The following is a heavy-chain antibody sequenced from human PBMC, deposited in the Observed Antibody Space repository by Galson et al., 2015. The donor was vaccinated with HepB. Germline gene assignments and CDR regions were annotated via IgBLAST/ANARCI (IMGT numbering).Heavy chain of an antibody. Sequence: SVKVSCKASGGTFSSYAISWVRQAPGQGLEWMGGIIPILGIANYAQKFQGRVTITADKSTSTAYMELSSLRSEDTAVYYCARDRVWGDTAMVYYYYYMDVWGKGTTVTVSS. D-gene: IGHD5-18*01. CDR2: IIPILGIA. V-gene: IGHV1-69*10. CDR3: ARDRVWGDTAMVYYYYYMDV. CDR1: GGTFSSYA. J-gene: IGHJ6*03.